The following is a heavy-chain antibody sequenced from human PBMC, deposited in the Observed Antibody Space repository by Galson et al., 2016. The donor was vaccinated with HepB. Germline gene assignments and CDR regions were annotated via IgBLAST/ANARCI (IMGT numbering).Heavy chain of an antibody. Sequence: SVKVSCKASGYTFTGWYMHWVRQAPGQGLEWMGWVNPNSGGTNYAQKFQGRVTMTRDTSSSTVYMELRSLRSDDTAVYYCARDKDYYDSNGFSWAFDIWGQGTMVTLSS. V-gene: IGHV1-2*02. CDR1: GYTFTGWY. J-gene: IGHJ3*02. CDR3: ARDKDYYDSNGFSWAFDI. CDR2: VNPNSGGT. D-gene: IGHD3-22*01.